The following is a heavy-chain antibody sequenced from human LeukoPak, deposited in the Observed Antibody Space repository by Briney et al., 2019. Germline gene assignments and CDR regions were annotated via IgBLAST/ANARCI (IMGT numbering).Heavy chain of an antibody. CDR3: ARDGSGYSDPVDY. J-gene: IGHJ4*02. CDR1: GFSFSSYT. Sequence: GGSLRLSCAASGFSFSSYTMNWVRQAPGKGLEWVSSISSSSSYIYYADSVKGRFTISRYNAKNSLYLQMNSLRAEDTAVYYCARDGSGYSDPVDYWGQGTLVTVSS. D-gene: IGHD3-22*01. V-gene: IGHV3-21*01. CDR2: ISSSSSYI.